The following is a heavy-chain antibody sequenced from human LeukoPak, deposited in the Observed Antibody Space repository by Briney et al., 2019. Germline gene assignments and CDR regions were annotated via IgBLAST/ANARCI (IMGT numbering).Heavy chain of an antibody. CDR2: IYYSGST. V-gene: IGHV4-59*01. D-gene: IGHD3-3*01. CDR3: ARETYYDFWSGYSQGGYYYMDV. CDR1: GGSISSYY. J-gene: IGHJ6*03. Sequence: ETLSLTCTVSGGSISSYYWSWIRQPPGKGLEWVGYIYYSGSTNYNPSLKSRVTISVETSKNQFSLKLSSVTAADTAVYYCARETYYDFWSGYSQGGYYYMDVWGKGTTVTVSS.